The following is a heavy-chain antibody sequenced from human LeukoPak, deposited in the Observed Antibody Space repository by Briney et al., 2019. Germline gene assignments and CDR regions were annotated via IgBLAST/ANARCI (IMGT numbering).Heavy chain of an antibody. D-gene: IGHD3-10*01. V-gene: IGHV1-8*02. CDR3: ARGSTYYYGSGSYSGFYYFDY. J-gene: IGHJ4*02. CDR2: MNPNSGNT. CDR1: GYSFSDYH. Sequence: ASVKVSCTASGYSFSDYHINWVRQATGQGLEWMGWMNPNSGNTGYAQKFQGRVTMTRNTSISTAYMELSSLRSDDTAVYYCARGSTYYYGSGSYSGFYYFDYWGQGTLVTVSS.